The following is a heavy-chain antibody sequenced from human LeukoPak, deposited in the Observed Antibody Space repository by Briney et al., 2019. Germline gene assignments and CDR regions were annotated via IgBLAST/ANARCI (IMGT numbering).Heavy chain of an antibody. CDR3: ARDRPSTGYFDY. CDR2: INPSGGST. CDR1: GYTFTSYY. J-gene: IGHJ4*02. V-gene: IGHV1-46*01. D-gene: IGHD1-1*01. Sequence: ASVKVSCKASGYTFTSYYMHWVRQAPGQGLEWMGIINPSGGSTSYARKFQGRVTMTRDTSTSTVYMELSSLRSEDTAVYYCARDRPSTGYFDYWGQGTLVTVSS.